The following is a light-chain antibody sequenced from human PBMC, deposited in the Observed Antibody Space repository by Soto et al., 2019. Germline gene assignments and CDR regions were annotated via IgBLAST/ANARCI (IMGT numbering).Light chain of an antibody. CDR1: QSVSSSY. J-gene: IGKJ5*01. CDR3: QQRNNWPSIT. CDR2: DAS. V-gene: IGKV3D-20*02. Sequence: EIVLTQSPGTLSLSPGERATLSCRASQSVSSSYLAWYQQKPGQAPRLLIYDASNRATGIPARFSGSGSGTDFTLTISSLEPEDFAVYYCQQRNNWPSITFGQGTRLEI.